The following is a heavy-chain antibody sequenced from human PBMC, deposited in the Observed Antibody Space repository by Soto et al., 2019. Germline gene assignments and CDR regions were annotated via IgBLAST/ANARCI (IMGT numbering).Heavy chain of an antibody. Sequence: QVQLVQSGAEVKKPGSSVKVSCKASGGTFSSYAISWVRQAPGQGLEWMGGIIPIFGTANYAQEFQGRVTITADESTSTAYMELSSLRSEDTAVYYCARGTAMVISRYYGMDVWGQGTTVTVSS. D-gene: IGHD5-18*01. V-gene: IGHV1-69*01. CDR1: GGTFSSYA. CDR2: IIPIFGTA. J-gene: IGHJ6*02. CDR3: ARGTAMVISRYYGMDV.